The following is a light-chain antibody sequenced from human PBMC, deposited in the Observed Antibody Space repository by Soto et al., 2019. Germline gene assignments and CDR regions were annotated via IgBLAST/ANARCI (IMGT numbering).Light chain of an antibody. CDR3: SSYAGSNNLL. J-gene: IGLJ2*01. Sequence: QPVLTQPPSASGSPGHSVTISCTGTSSDVGGYNYVSWYQQHPGKAPQLMIYEVSRRPSGVPDRFSGSKSGNTASLTVSGLQAEDEADYYCSSYAGSNNLLFGGGTKLTVL. V-gene: IGLV2-8*01. CDR1: SSDVGGYNY. CDR2: EVS.